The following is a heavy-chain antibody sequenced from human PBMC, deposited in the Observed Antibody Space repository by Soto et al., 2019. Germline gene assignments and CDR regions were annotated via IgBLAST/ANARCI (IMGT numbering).Heavy chain of an antibody. CDR2: IYYSGST. V-gene: IGHV4-28*03. Sequence: SETLSLTCAVSGYSISSSNWWGWIRQPPGKGLEWIGYIYYSGSTYYNPSLKSRVTMSVDTSKNQFSLKLSSVTAADTAVYYCARVYGLDLFDFWGQGTLVTVSS. D-gene: IGHD2-8*01. CDR1: GYSISSSNW. CDR3: ARVYGLDLFDF. J-gene: IGHJ4*02.